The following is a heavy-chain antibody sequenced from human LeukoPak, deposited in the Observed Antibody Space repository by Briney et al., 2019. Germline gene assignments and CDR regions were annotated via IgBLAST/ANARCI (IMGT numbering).Heavy chain of an antibody. CDR3: ARDQWGPDV. Sequence: GGSLRLSCAVSGFTLSPYWMTWVRQAPGKGLEWVANIKHDGSEKYYVDSVKGRFTISRDNAKNSLYLQMNSLRVEDTAVYYCARDQWGPDVWGKGTTVTVSS. CDR1: GFTLSPYW. CDR2: IKHDGSEK. V-gene: IGHV3-7*03. D-gene: IGHD2-8*01. J-gene: IGHJ6*04.